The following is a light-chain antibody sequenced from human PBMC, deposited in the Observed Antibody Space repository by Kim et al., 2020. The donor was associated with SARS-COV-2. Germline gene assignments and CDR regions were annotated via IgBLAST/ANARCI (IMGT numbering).Light chain of an antibody. Sequence: GQKVTISCSGSTSNIGNNYVSWYQQFPGTAPKLLIYDNNIRPSGIPDRFSGSKSGTSATLGITGLQTGDEADYYCGTWDSSLSAVIFGGGTKLTVL. CDR1: TSNIGNNY. V-gene: IGLV1-51*01. J-gene: IGLJ2*01. CDR2: DNN. CDR3: GTWDSSLSAVI.